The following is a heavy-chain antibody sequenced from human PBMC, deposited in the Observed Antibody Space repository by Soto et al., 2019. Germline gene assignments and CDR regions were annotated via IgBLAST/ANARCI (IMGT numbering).Heavy chain of an antibody. CDR2: INAGNGNT. CDR3: AREYGMGV. CDR1: GYTFTGYA. J-gene: IGHJ6*02. Sequence: ASVKVSCKASGYTFTGYAMDWVRQAPGQRLEWMGWINAGNGNTKYSQKFQGRVTLTTDTSTKTAFMELRSLTGDDTAVYYCAREYGMGVWGQGTTVTVSS. V-gene: IGHV1-3*01.